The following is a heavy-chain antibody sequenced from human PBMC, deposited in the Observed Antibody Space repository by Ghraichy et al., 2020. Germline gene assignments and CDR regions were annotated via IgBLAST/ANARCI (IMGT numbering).Heavy chain of an antibody. CDR3: ARDSQDHDYYDSSGYYWWSPDY. Sequence: GGSLLLSCAASGFTFSSYSMNWVRQAPGKGLEWVSSISSSSSYIYYADSVKGRFTISRDNAKNSLYLQMNSLRAEDTAVYYCARDSQDHDYYDSSGYYWWSPDYWGQGTLVTVSS. V-gene: IGHV3-21*01. CDR1: GFTFSSYS. D-gene: IGHD3-22*01. CDR2: ISSSSSYI. J-gene: IGHJ4*02.